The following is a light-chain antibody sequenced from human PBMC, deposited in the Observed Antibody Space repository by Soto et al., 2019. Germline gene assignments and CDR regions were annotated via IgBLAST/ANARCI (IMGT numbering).Light chain of an antibody. CDR3: QQYYTWT. J-gene: IGKJ1*01. Sequence: DIQMTQSPSTLSASVGDRVTITCRASQSIGNWLAWYQQKPGKAPKLLMYKASTLQTGVPSRFSGSGSGTDFTLTIGSLQPDDFATYFCQQYYTWTFGQGTKVEIK. V-gene: IGKV1-5*03. CDR1: QSIGNW. CDR2: KAS.